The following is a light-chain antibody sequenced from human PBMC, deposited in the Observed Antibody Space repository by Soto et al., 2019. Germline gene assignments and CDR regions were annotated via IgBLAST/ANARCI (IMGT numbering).Light chain of an antibody. CDR2: EVS. CDR3: CSYAGSPYV. V-gene: IGLV2-11*01. J-gene: IGLJ1*01. CDR1: SSDVGGYNY. Sequence: QSALTQPRSVSGSPGQSVTISCTGTSSDVGGYNYVSWYQQYPGEAPKLMIYEVSKRPSRVPDRFSGSKSGNTASLTISGVQAEDEADYYCCSYAGSPYVFGTGTKLTVL.